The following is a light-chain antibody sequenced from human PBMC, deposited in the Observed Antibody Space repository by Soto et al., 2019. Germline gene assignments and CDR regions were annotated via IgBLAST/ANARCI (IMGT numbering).Light chain of an antibody. CDR1: QSISRW. CDR2: DAS. J-gene: IGKJ1*01. V-gene: IGKV1-5*01. CDR3: QQFLDHSPA. Sequence: IQESKSPAALSASVGDRVTSTWRASQSISRWLAWYQHKPGKAPKLLIFDASTLQSGVPSRFRGSGSGTEFTLTIDSLQPHDFAPYYCQQFLDHSPAFAQGTKVDIK.